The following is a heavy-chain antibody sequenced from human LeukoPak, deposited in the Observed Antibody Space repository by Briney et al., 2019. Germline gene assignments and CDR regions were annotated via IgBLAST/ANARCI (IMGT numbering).Heavy chain of an antibody. CDR1: GFTFSSYG. CDR3: AGRDSSFDH. V-gene: IGHV3-33*01. CDR2: IWYEGSNN. J-gene: IGHJ4*02. Sequence: GGSLRLSCAASGFTFSSYGMNWVRQAPGKGLEWVAVIWYEGSNNHYADSVKGRFTVSRDNSKNTLYLQMSSLRVEDTAVYYCAGRDSSFDHWGQGTLVTVSS.